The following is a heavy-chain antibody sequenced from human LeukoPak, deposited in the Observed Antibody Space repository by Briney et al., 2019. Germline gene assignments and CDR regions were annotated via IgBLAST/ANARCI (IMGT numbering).Heavy chain of an antibody. CDR3: AKEHPIHFAPYYMDV. D-gene: IGHD5-18*01. Sequence: PGGSLRLSCAASGFTFSSYSMNWVRQAPGKGLEWVSSISSSSSYIYYADSVKGRFTISRDNAKNSLYLQMNSLRAEDTAVYYCAKEHPIHFAPYYMDVWGKGTTVTISS. J-gene: IGHJ6*03. CDR1: GFTFSSYS. CDR2: ISSSSSYI. V-gene: IGHV3-21*04.